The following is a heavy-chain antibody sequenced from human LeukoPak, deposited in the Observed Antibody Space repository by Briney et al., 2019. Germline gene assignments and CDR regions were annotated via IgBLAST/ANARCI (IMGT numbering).Heavy chain of an antibody. CDR2: IYHSGGA. D-gene: IGHD3-10*01. J-gene: IGHJ5*02. Sequence: PSETLSLTCAVSGASIDSHSWWSWVRQPPGKGLEWIGEIYHSGGANYKPSLKSRVTISVDTSKNQFSLKLSSVTAADTAVYYCASSLLLGWFDPWGQGTLVTVSS. CDR3: ASSLLLGWFDP. CDR1: GASIDSHSW. V-gene: IGHV4/OR15-8*01.